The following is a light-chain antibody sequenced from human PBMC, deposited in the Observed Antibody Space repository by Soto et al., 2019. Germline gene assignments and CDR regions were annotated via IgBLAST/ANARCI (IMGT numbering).Light chain of an antibody. CDR2: GAS. J-gene: IGKJ3*01. CDR3: QQYNSAPFT. Sequence: DIQMTQSPSSLSGFVGDTVTITCRASQGISNFLAWYQQRPGQAPKLLIYGASTLQSGAPFRISGGGSGTDFTLTISSLQPEDVATYYCQQYNSAPFTFGPGTTVDIK. V-gene: IGKV1-27*01. CDR1: QGISNF.